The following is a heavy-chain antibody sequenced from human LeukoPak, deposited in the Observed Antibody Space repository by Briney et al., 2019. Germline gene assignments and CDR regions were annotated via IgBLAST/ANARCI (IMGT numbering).Heavy chain of an antibody. CDR3: AKVHYYDSSGYYYYYYGMDV. V-gene: IGHV3-23*01. J-gene: IGHJ6*02. D-gene: IGHD3-22*01. Sequence: GGSLRLSCAASGFTFSSYAMNWVRQAPGKGLEWVSGISGGGGSTYYADSVKSRFTISRDNSKNTLYLQMNSLRAEYTAVDYCAKVHYYDSSGYYYYYYGMDVWGQGTTVTVSS. CDR1: GFTFSSYA. CDR2: ISGGGGST.